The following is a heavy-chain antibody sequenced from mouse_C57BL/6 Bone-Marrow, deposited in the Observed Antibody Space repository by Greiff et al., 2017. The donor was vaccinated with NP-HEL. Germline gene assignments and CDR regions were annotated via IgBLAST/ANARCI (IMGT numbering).Heavy chain of an antibody. CDR2: IYPRSGNT. V-gene: IGHV1-81*01. J-gene: IGHJ2*01. D-gene: IGHD1-1*01. Sequence: QVQLQQSGAELARPGASVKLSCKASGYTFTSYGISWVKQRPGQGLEWIGEIYPRSGNTYYNEKFKGKATLTADKSSSTAYMELRILTSEYSAVYFAASEGATVVATDFDYWGQGTTLTVSS. CDR1: GYTFTSYG. CDR3: ASEGATVVATDFDY.